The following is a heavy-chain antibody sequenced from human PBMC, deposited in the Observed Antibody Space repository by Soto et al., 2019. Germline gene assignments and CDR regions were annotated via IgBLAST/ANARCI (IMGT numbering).Heavy chain of an antibody. Sequence: GGSLGLSCAASGFTFSSYAMSWVRQAPGKGLEWVSSIGGSSGHIYYADSLKGRFTISRDNAKNSLYLQMNSLRVDDTAVYYCARTNGAYSNYFDYWGQGTLVTVSS. CDR1: GFTFSSYA. V-gene: IGHV3-21*01. CDR3: ARTNGAYSNYFDY. CDR2: IGGSSGHI. D-gene: IGHD2-8*01. J-gene: IGHJ4*02.